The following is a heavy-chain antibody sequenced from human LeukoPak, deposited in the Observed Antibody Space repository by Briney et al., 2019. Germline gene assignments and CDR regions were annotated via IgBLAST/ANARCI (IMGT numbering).Heavy chain of an antibody. D-gene: IGHD2-2*02. CDR1: GGSFSGYY. Sequence: SQTLSLTCAVYGGSFSGYYWSWIRQPPGKGLEWIGEINHSGSTNYNPSLKSRVTISVDTSKNQFSLKLSSVTAADTAVYYCARWVYCSSTSCYTGLDYWGQGTLVTVSS. CDR3: ARWVYCSSTSCYTGLDY. J-gene: IGHJ4*02. CDR2: INHSGST. V-gene: IGHV4-34*01.